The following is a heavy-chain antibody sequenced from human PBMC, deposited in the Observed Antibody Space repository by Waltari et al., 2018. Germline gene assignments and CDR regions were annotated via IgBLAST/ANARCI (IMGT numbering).Heavy chain of an antibody. V-gene: IGHV4-39*02. CDR3: ARVSRQTNYYDSSGYPPPQVFDI. D-gene: IGHD3-22*01. CDR2: VYYSGSA. J-gene: IGHJ3*02. Sequence: QLQLQESGPGLVKPSETLSLTCTVSSVSLTNTSFYWAWIRQAPGAGLEWIASVYYSGSAEYNPSLTSRVTISVDTAKNEFSLRLTSVTAADTAVYFCARVSRQTNYYDSSGYPPPQVFDIWGQGTMVTVSS. CDR1: SVSLTNTSFY.